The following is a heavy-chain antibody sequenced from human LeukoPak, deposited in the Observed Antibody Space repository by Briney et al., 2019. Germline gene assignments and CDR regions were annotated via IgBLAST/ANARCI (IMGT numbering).Heavy chain of an antibody. J-gene: IGHJ3*02. CDR3: AKDRGDGYNWYDAFDI. CDR2: ISYDGSNK. V-gene: IGHV3-30*18. D-gene: IGHD5-24*01. CDR1: GFTFSSYG. Sequence: GGSLRLSCAASGFTFSSYGMPWVRQAPGKGLEWVAVISYDGSNKYYADSVKGRFTISRDNSKNTLYLQMNSLRAEDTAVYYCAKDRGDGYNWYDAFDIWGQGTMVTVSS.